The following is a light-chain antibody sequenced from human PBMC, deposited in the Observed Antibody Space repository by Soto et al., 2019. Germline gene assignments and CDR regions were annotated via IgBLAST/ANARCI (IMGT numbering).Light chain of an antibody. CDR2: GAS. V-gene: IGKV3-15*01. Sequence: EIVMTQSPATLSVSPGERVTLSCRASQSVSSNLAWYQQKPGQAPRLLIFGASTRATGIPARFSGSGSGTEFTLTISSLQSEDFAVYYCQQYNNWPITFGGGTKVEI. CDR3: QQYNNWPIT. CDR1: QSVSSN. J-gene: IGKJ4*01.